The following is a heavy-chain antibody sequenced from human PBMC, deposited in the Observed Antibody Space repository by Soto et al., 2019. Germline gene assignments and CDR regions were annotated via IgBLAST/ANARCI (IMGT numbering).Heavy chain of an antibody. V-gene: IGHV3-48*01. D-gene: IGHD4-17*01. CDR3: DRYLTYGLFDY. Sequence: EVQLVESGGGLVQPGGSLRLSCAASGFTFSSYSMNWVRQAPGKGLEWVSYISSSSSTIYYADSVKGRFTISRDNSKNSLYLQMTSLRSADTAVYYCDRYLTYGLFDYGGQGTLFTVSS. J-gene: IGHJ4*02. CDR1: GFTFSSYS. CDR2: ISSSSSTI.